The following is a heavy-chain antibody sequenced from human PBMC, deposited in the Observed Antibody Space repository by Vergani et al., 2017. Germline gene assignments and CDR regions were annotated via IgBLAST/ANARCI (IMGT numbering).Heavy chain of an antibody. CDR1: GDSIISRSYY. V-gene: IGHV4-39*01. Sequence: QMQLQESGPGLVKASETLSLTCTVSGDSIISRSYYWGWIRQPPGKGLEWIGCIYNSGNGASRSPLKRRVTISADPWKNQFSLRLTSVTAADTAVYYCASGKYYSDSTSHFRGRYFDVWGRGTLVTVPS. D-gene: IGHD3-16*01. CDR3: ASGKYYSDSTSHFRGRYFDV. J-gene: IGHJ2*01. CDR2: IYNSGNG.